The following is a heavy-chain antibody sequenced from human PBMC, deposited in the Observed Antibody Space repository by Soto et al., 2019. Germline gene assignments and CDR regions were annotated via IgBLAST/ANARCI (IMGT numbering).Heavy chain of an antibody. Sequence: QVQLQESGPGLVKPSQTLSLTCTVSGFSISSGGYYWSWIRQYPGKGLEWIGNIYYSGTTYYNPSLKSRLTISVGTSDNQFSLRLSSLTAADTAVYFCARAKTTVTSFDPWGQGTLVTVSS. J-gene: IGHJ5*02. CDR1: GFSISSGGYY. CDR3: ARAKTTVTSFDP. V-gene: IGHV4-31*03. D-gene: IGHD4-4*01. CDR2: IYYSGTT.